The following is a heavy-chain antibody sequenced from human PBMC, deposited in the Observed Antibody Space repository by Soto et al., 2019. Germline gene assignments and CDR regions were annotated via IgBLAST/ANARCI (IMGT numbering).Heavy chain of an antibody. CDR1: GGTFSSYA. CDR3: ARGGGVTVAGTWSRGDFDY. J-gene: IGHJ4*02. Sequence: SVKVSCKASGGTFSSYAISWVRQAPGQGLEWMGGIIPIFGTANYAQKFQGRVTITADESTSTAYMELSSLRSEDTAVYYCARGGGVTVAGTWSRGDFDYWGQGTLLTVSS. V-gene: IGHV1-69*13. D-gene: IGHD6-19*01. CDR2: IIPIFGTA.